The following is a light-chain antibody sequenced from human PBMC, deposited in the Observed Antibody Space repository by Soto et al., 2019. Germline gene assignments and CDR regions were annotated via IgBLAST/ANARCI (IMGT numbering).Light chain of an antibody. CDR3: CSYAGSSV. Sequence: ALTQPASVSGSPGQSITISCTGTSSDVGSYNLVSWYQHHPGKAPKLMIYEGSKRPSGVSNRFSGSKSGNTASLTISGLQAEDEADYYCCSYAGSSVFGTGTKVTVL. CDR2: EGS. J-gene: IGLJ1*01. V-gene: IGLV2-23*01. CDR1: SSDVGSYNL.